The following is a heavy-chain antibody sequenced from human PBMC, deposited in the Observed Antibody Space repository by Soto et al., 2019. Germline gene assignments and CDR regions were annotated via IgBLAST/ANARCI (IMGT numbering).Heavy chain of an antibody. D-gene: IGHD3-9*01. J-gene: IGHJ4*02. V-gene: IGHV3-30*18. CDR2: ISYDGSKR. Sequence: GGSLRLSCVGSGFTFGNYAMYWVRQTPGKGLEWVAFISYDGSKRYHADSVKGQFTISRDNPGKTVYLQLDSLRPEDTAVYYCAKGGGAPGYPIDYWGQGTLVTVSS. CDR1: GFTFGNYA. CDR3: AKGGGAPGYPIDY.